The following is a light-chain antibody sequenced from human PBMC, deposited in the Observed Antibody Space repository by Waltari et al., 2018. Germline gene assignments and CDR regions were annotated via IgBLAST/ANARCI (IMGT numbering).Light chain of an antibody. CDR3: ATWDDSLGGLWV. J-gene: IGLJ3*02. CDR1: SSNIGSNS. V-gene: IGLV1-47*01. CDR2: GNN. Sequence: QSVLTQPPSASGTPGPRVTISCSGSSSNIGSNSVPWYQQLPGTAPKLLIYGNNPRPSGVPDRFSGSKSGTSASLAISGLRSDDEADYYCATWDDSLGGLWVFGGGTKLTVL.